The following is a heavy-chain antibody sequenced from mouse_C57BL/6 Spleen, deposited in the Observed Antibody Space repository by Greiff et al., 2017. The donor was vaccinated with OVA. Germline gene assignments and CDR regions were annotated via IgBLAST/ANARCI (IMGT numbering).Heavy chain of an antibody. CDR2: ISSGGSYT. CDR3: ASCGDYYFDY. J-gene: IGHJ2*01. V-gene: IGHV5-6*01. D-gene: IGHD2-13*01. CDR1: GFTFSSYG. Sequence: EVKLQESGGDLVKPGGSLKLSCAASGFTFSSYGMSWVRQTPDKRLEWVATISSGGSYTYYPDSVKGRFTISRDNAKNTLYLQMSSLKSEDTAMYYCASCGDYYFDYWGQGTTLTVSS.